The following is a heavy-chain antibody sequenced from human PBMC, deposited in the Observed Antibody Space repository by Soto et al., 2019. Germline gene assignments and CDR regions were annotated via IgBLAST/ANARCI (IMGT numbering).Heavy chain of an antibody. J-gene: IGHJ3*02. Sequence: SETLSLTCTVSGGSISSGGYYWSWIRQHPGKGLEWIGYIYYSGSTYYNPSLKSRVTISVDTSKNQFSLKLSSVTAADTAVYYCARVARTLSDAFDIWGQGAMVTVSS. V-gene: IGHV4-31*03. CDR2: IYYSGST. CDR3: ARVARTLSDAFDI. CDR1: GGSISSGGYY.